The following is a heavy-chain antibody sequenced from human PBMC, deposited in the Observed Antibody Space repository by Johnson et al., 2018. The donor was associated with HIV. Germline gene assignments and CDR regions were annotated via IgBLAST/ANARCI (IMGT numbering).Heavy chain of an antibody. CDR2: IKEDGSEK. V-gene: IGHV3-7*05. Sequence: MQLVESGGGLVQPGGSLRLSCVDSGVSFSSYWMSWVRQAPGKGLEWVANIKEDGSEKNYVDSVKGRFTISRDNAKNSVYLQMNSLRAEDTALYYCARGGHCGGDCAGAKQALDIWGQGTRVTVSS. D-gene: IGHD2-21*01. CDR1: GVSFSSYW. CDR3: ARGGHCGGDCAGAKQALDI. J-gene: IGHJ3*02.